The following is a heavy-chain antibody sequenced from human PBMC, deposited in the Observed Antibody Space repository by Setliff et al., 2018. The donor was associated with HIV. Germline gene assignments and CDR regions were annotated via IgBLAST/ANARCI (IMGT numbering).Heavy chain of an antibody. J-gene: IGHJ5*02. CDR2: VSSRGDT. V-gene: IGHV4-4*07. D-gene: IGHD1-26*01. CDR1: DSGTYY. Sequence: SETLSLTCTVSDSGTYYWSWIRQPAGKGLEWIGRVSSRGDTNYNPSLKSRVTMSVDTSKNQFSLKLTSVTASDTAVYYCARAAVGNTGPFDPWGQGALVTVSS. CDR3: ARAAVGNTGPFDP.